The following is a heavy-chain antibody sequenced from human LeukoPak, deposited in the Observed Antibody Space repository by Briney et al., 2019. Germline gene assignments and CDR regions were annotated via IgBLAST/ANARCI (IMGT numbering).Heavy chain of an antibody. J-gene: IGHJ1*01. D-gene: IGHD2-21*02. CDR2: ISGNSGSI. CDR1: GFTFDDYA. CDR3: AKSGDWRAGGYFQH. Sequence: GRSMRLSCAASGFTFDDYAMHWVRQAPGKGLEWVSGISGNSGSIGYADSVKGRFTISRDNAKNSLYLQMNSLRAEDTALYYCAKSGDWRAGGYFQHWGQGTLVTVSS. V-gene: IGHV3-9*01.